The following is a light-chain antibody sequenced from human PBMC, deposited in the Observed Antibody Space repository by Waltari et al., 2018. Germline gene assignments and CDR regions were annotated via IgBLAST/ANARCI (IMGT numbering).Light chain of an antibody. V-gene: IGKV1-39*01. Sequence: DIQLTQSPSSLSASVGDRVTITCRASQGISSYLTWYQQKPGNPPQLLIYATSSLQSGVPSRFSGSGSGTEFTLTISSLLPEDFATYYCQQSYITPRTFGPGTKVDIK. J-gene: IGKJ3*01. CDR3: QQSYITPRT. CDR1: QGISSY. CDR2: ATS.